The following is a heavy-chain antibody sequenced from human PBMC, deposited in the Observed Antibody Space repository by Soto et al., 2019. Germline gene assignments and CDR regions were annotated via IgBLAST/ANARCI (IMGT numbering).Heavy chain of an antibody. V-gene: IGHV5-51*01. CDR2: IYPGDSDT. D-gene: IGHD3-10*01. CDR3: ARHKGSGSYYKGYSYYGMEV. CDR1: GYSFTSYW. J-gene: IGHJ6*02. Sequence: PGESLKISCKVSGYSFTSYWIGWLRQMPGKVLEWMGIIYPGDSDTRYSPSFQGQVTISADKSISTAYLQWSSLKASDTAMYYCARHKGSGSYYKGYSYYGMEVWGQGTTVTVSS.